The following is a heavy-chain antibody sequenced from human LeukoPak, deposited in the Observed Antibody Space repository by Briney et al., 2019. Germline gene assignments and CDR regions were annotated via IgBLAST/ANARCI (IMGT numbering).Heavy chain of an antibody. V-gene: IGHV4-34*01. Sequence: SETLSLTCAVYGGSFSGYYWSWIRQPPGKGLEWIGEINHSGGTNYNPSLKSRVTISVDTSKNQFSLKLSPVTAADTAVYYCARQQLVPGRAFDIWGQGTMVTVSS. CDR3: ARQQLVPGRAFDI. CDR1: GGSFSGYY. D-gene: IGHD6-13*01. CDR2: INHSGGT. J-gene: IGHJ3*02.